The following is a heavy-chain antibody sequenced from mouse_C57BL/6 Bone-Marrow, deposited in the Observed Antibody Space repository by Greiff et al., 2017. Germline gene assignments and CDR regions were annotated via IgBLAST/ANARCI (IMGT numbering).Heavy chain of an antibody. CDR3: TLSGN. CDR1: GFNIKDYY. Sequence: VQLKQSGAELVKPGASVKLSCTASGFNIKDYYMHWVKQRPEQGLEWIGWIDPENGDTKYASKFQGKATITADTSSNTAYLQLSSLTSEDTAVYCCTLSGNWGQGTTVTVSA. J-gene: IGHJ3*01. D-gene: IGHD1-3*01. CDR2: IDPENGDT. V-gene: IGHV14-4*01.